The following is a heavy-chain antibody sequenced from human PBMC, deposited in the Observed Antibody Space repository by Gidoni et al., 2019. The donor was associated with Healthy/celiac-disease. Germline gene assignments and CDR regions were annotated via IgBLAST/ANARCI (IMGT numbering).Heavy chain of an antibody. CDR2: INHSGST. CDR3: ARGPRRDGYYYDSSGYYYKAPRDGMDV. V-gene: IGHV4-34*01. Sequence: EINHSGSTNYNPSLKSRVTISVDTSKNQFSLKLSSVTAADTAVYYCARGPRRDGYYYDSSGYYYKAPRDGMDVWGQGTTVTVSS. J-gene: IGHJ6*02. D-gene: IGHD3-22*01.